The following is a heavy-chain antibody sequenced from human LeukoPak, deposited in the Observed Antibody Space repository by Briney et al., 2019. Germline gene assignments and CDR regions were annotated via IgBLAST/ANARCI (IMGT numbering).Heavy chain of an antibody. CDR3: TKLVAVNFDS. CDR1: GFTFSASA. V-gene: IGHV3-73*01. D-gene: IGHD6-13*01. CDR2: IRRKSNRYAT. Sequence: GGSLRLSCAASGFTFSASAMHWVRHASGKGLEWLGYIRRKSNRYATSYASSGKSRFTISRDDSTNTAYLQMNSVKTEDAAEYYCTKLVAVNFDSWGQGTLVTVSS. J-gene: IGHJ4*02.